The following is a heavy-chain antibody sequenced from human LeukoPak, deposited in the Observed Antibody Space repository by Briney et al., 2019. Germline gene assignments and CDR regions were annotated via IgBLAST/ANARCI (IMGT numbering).Heavy chain of an antibody. Sequence: ASVKVSCKASGSTFSSYAISWVRQAPGQGLEWMGGIIPIFGIANYAQKFQGRVTITADESTSTAYMELSSLRSEDTAVYYCARVPDYYYGMDVWGQGTTVTVSS. CDR2: IIPIFGIA. J-gene: IGHJ6*02. CDR3: ARVPDYYYGMDV. V-gene: IGHV1-69*13. CDR1: GSTFSSYA.